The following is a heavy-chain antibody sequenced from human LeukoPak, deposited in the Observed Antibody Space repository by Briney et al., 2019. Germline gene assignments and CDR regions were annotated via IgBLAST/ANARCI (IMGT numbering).Heavy chain of an antibody. CDR1: GGSFSGYY. D-gene: IGHD4-17*01. CDR3: ARLQATVTIHAYFDY. CDR2: INHSGST. Sequence: SETLSLTCAVYGGSFSGYYWSWIRQPPGKGLEWIGEINHSGSTNYNPSLKSRVTISVDTSKNQFSLKLNFVTAADTAMYYCARLQATVTIHAYFDYWGQGTLVTVSS. J-gene: IGHJ4*02. V-gene: IGHV4-34*01.